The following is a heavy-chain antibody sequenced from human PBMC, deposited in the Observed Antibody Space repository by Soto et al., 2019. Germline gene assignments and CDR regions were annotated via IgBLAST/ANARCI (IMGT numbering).Heavy chain of an antibody. CDR1: GGSISSYY. V-gene: IGHV4-4*07. CDR3: ARASSSTSSYDVLDS. CDR2: IYTSGST. Sequence: SETLSLTCTVSGGSISSYYWSWIRQPAGKGLQWIGRIYTSGSTNYNPSLKSRVTMSVDTSKNQFSLKLSSVTAADTAVYYCARASSSTSSYDVLDSWGQGTLVTVSS. J-gene: IGHJ4*02. D-gene: IGHD2-2*01.